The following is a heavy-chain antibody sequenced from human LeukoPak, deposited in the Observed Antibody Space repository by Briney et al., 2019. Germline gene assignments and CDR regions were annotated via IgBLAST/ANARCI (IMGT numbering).Heavy chain of an antibody. V-gene: IGHV4-38-2*02. Sequence: TSETLSLTCAVSGYSISSGYYWGWIRPPPGKGLEWIGSIYHSGSTYYNPSLKSRVTISVDTSKNQFSLKLSSVTAADTAVYYCARDLWAAAGTWGQGTMVTVSS. J-gene: IGHJ3*01. D-gene: IGHD6-13*01. CDR2: IYHSGST. CDR1: GYSISSGYY. CDR3: ARDLWAAAGT.